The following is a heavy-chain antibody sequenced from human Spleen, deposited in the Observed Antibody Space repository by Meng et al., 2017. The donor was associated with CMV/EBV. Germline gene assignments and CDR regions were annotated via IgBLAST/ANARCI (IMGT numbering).Heavy chain of an antibody. Sequence: SETLSLTCTVSGGSISSSNYQWVWIRQPPGKGLEWIGSIYSSGSTYYNPSLKSPVTISLDTSKNQFSLKLSSVTAADTAVYYCANLKLFHLSSHHNYYYYYGMDVWGQGTTVTVSS. D-gene: IGHD2-15*01. J-gene: IGHJ6*02. CDR3: ANLKLFHLSSHHNYYYYYGMDV. CDR2: IYSSGST. V-gene: IGHV4-39*07. CDR1: GGSISSSNYQ.